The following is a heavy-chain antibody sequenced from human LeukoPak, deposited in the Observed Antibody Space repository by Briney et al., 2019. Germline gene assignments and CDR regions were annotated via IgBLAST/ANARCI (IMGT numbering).Heavy chain of an antibody. Sequence: SETLSLTCTVSGDSIINTNYYWGWIRQPPGKGLEWIGYIYYTGSTNYNPSLKSRVTISVDTSKNQFSLKLSSVTAADTAVYYCARAGSYDSRGYYHTTCDYWGQGTLVTVSS. D-gene: IGHD3-22*01. CDR1: GDSIINTNYY. CDR2: IYYTGST. V-gene: IGHV4-61*05. J-gene: IGHJ4*02. CDR3: ARAGSYDSRGYYHTTCDY.